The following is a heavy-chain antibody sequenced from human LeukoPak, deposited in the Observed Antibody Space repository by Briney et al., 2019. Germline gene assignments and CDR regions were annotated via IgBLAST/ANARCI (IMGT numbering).Heavy chain of an antibody. V-gene: IGHV3-30*02. CDR1: GIILSSYW. CDR2: IRYDGSNK. Sequence: GGSLRLSCAASGIILSSYWMSWVRQAPGKGLEWVAFIRYDGSNKYYADSVKGRFTISRDNSKNTLYLQMNSLRAEDTAVYYCAKNYYDSSGYYYPDYWGQGTLVTVSS. CDR3: AKNYYDSSGYYYPDY. J-gene: IGHJ4*02. D-gene: IGHD3-22*01.